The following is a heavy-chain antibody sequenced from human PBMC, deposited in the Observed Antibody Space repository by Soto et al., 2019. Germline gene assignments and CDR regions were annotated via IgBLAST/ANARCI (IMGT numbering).Heavy chain of an antibody. J-gene: IGHJ4*02. D-gene: IGHD6-19*01. CDR1: GFTFSSYA. CDR3: AKGKYSSGWYQELDY. CDR2: ISGSGGSA. V-gene: IGHV3-23*01. Sequence: PGGSLRLSCAASGFTFSSYAMSWVRQAPGKGLEWVSAISGSGGSAYYADSVKGRFTISRDNSKNTLYLQMNSLRAEDTAVYYCAKGKYSSGWYQELDYWGQGTLVTVSS.